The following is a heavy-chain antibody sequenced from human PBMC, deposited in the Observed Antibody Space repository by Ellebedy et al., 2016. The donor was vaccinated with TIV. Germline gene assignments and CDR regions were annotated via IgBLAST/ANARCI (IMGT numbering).Heavy chain of an antibody. CDR2: IYYSGST. V-gene: IGHV4-59*01. Sequence: SETLSLTCTVSGGSISSYYWSWIRQPPGKGLEWIGYIYYSGSTNYNPSLKSRVTISVDTSKNQFSLKLSSVTAADTAVYYCARELWFGQRYGMDVWGQGTTVTVSS. CDR3: ARELWFGQRYGMDV. CDR1: GGSISSYY. J-gene: IGHJ6*02. D-gene: IGHD3-10*01.